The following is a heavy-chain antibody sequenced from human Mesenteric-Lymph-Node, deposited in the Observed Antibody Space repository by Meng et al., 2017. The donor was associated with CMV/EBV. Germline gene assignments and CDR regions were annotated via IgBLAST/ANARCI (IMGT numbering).Heavy chain of an antibody. CDR2: ISAYNGNT. CDR3: ARTVGYAYSGSGTSSNY. D-gene: IGHD3-10*01. CDR1: GYTFTSYG. J-gene: IGHJ4*02. V-gene: IGHV1-18*01. Sequence: ASVKVSCKASGYTFTSYGISWVRQAPGQGLEWMGWISAYNGNTNYAQKLQGRVTMTRDTSTSTVYMEMSNLRSEDTAVYYCARTVGYAYSGSGTSSNYWGQGTLVTVSS.